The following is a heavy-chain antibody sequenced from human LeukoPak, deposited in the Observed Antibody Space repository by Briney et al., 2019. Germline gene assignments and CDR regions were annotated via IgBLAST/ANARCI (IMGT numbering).Heavy chain of an antibody. D-gene: IGHD5-12*01. CDR3: ARDDSGYDGYYYYMDV. CDR1: GYTFTSYG. CDR2: ISAYNGNT. V-gene: IGHV1-18*01. J-gene: IGHJ6*03. Sequence: ASVKVSCKASGYTFTSYGISWVRQAPGQGLEWMGWISAYNGNTNYAQKFQGRVTMTRDTSISTAYMELSRLRSDDTAVYYCARDDSGYDGYYYYMDVWGKGTTITVSS.